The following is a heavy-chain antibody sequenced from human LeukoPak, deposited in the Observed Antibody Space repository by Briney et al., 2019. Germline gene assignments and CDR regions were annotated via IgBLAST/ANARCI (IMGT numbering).Heavy chain of an antibody. Sequence: GGSLRLSCAASEFTFSSYSMNWVRQAPGKGLEWVSSISSSSSYIYYADSVKGRFTISRDNAKNSLYLQMNSLKTEDTAVYYCTTDPDGYYDSSGYYFDYWGQGTLVTVSS. CDR3: TTDPDGYYDSSGYYFDY. D-gene: IGHD3-22*01. V-gene: IGHV3-21*03. CDR2: ISSSSSYI. CDR1: EFTFSSYS. J-gene: IGHJ4*02.